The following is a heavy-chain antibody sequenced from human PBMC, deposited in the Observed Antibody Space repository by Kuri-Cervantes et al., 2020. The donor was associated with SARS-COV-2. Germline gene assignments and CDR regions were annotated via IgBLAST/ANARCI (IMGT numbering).Heavy chain of an antibody. CDR3: ATGTFTVTPDY. V-gene: IGHV1-24*01. CDR2: FDPEDGET. Sequence: ASVKVSCKVSGYTLTDLLIHWVRQAPGKGLEWMGGFDPEDGETIYAQKFQGRVTMTEDTSTDTAYMELSSLRSEDTAVYYCATGTFTVTPDYWGQGTLVTVSS. CDR1: GYTLTDLL. D-gene: IGHD4-17*01. J-gene: IGHJ4*02.